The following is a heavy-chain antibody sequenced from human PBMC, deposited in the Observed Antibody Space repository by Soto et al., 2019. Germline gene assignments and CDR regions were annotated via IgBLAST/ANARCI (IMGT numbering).Heavy chain of an antibody. CDR3: ARASSSHYYYYGKDV. CDR1: GFTFSSYA. Sequence: GGSLRLSCAASGFTFSSYAMSWVRQAPGKGLEWVANIKQDGSEKYYVDSVKGRFTISRDNAKNSLYLQMNSLRAEDTAVYYCARASSSHYYYYGKDVWGQGTTVTVSS. V-gene: IGHV3-7*04. CDR2: IKQDGSEK. D-gene: IGHD6-13*01. J-gene: IGHJ6*02.